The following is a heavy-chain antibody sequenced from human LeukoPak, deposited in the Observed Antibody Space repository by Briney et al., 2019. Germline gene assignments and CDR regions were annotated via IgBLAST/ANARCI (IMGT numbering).Heavy chain of an antibody. J-gene: IGHJ4*02. Sequence: SETLSLTCTVSGGSISSSSYYWGWIRQPPGKGLEWIGSNYYSGSTYYNPSLKSRVTISVDTSKNQFSLKLGSVTAADTAVYYCARQGWSYELDYWGQGTLVTVSS. CDR1: GGSISSSSYY. CDR2: NYYSGST. V-gene: IGHV4-39*01. D-gene: IGHD6-19*01. CDR3: ARQGWSYELDY.